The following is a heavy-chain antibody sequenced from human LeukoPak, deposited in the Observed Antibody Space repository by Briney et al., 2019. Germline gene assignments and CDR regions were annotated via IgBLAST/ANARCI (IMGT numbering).Heavy chain of an antibody. V-gene: IGHV3-48*01. CDR2: ISSSSSTI. CDR3: AKDPSVTTYLPDAFDI. D-gene: IGHD4-17*01. J-gene: IGHJ3*02. CDR1: GFTFSSYS. Sequence: GGSLRLSCAASGFTFSSYSMNWVRQAPGKGLGWVSYISSSSSTIYYADSVKGRFTISRDNAKNSLYLQMNSLRAEDTAVYYCAKDPSVTTYLPDAFDIWGQGTMVTVSS.